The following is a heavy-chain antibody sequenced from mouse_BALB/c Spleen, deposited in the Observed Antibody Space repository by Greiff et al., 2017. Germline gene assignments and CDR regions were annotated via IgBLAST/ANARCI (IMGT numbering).Heavy chain of an antibody. CDR2: IWAGGST. V-gene: IGHV2-9*02. CDR1: GFSLTSYG. CDR3: ARGRGGLRGYFDV. D-gene: IGHD3-1*01. Sequence: VQLQESGPGLVAPSQSLSITCTVSGFSLTSYGVHWVRQPPGKGLEWLGVIWAGGSTNYNSALMSRLSISKDNSKSQVFLKMNSLQTDDTAMYYCARGRGGLRGYFDVWGAGTTVTVSS. J-gene: IGHJ1*01.